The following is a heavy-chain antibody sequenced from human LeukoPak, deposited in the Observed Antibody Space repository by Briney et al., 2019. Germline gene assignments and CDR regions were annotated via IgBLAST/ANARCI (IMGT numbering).Heavy chain of an antibody. V-gene: IGHV1-69*05. CDR1: GGTFSSYA. D-gene: IGHD1/OR15-1a*01. CDR3: ALDWNNALGHSYYYYMDV. CDR2: IIPIFGTA. J-gene: IGHJ6*03. Sequence: ASVKVSCKASGGTFSSYAISWVRQAPGQGLEWMGGIIPIFGTANYAQKFQGRVTITTDESTSTAYMELSSLRSEDTAVYYCALDWNNALGHSYYYYMDVWAKGTTVTVSS.